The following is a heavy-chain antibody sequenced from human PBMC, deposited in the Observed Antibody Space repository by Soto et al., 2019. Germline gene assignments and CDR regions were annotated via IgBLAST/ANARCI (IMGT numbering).Heavy chain of an antibody. Sequence: XETLSLTCTVSGVSISSSSYYWGWIRQPPGKGLEWIGSIYYSGSTYYNPSLKSRVTISVDTSKNQFSLKLSSVTAADTAVYYCARIEVGATLYFDYWGQGTLVTVSS. CDR1: GVSISSSSYY. V-gene: IGHV4-39*01. CDR3: ARIEVGATLYFDY. CDR2: IYYSGST. D-gene: IGHD1-26*01. J-gene: IGHJ4*02.